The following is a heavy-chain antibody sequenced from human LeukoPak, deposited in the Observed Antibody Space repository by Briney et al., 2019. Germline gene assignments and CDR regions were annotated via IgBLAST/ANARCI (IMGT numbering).Heavy chain of an antibody. CDR2: IKQDGSEK. CDR3: ARDMPSSGYYDY. CDR1: GFTFSSYW. Sequence: GGSLRLSREASGFTFSSYWMSWVRQAPGKGLEWVANIKQDGSEKYYVDSVKGRFTISRDNAKNSLYLQMNSLRAEDTAVYYCARDMPSSGYYDYWGQGTLVTVSS. J-gene: IGHJ4*02. D-gene: IGHD3-3*01. V-gene: IGHV3-7*01.